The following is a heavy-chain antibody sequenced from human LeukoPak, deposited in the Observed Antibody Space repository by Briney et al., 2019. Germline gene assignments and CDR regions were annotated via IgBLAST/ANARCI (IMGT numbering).Heavy chain of an antibody. D-gene: IGHD6-19*01. CDR1: GGSLSSYY. Sequence: SETLSLTCSVSGGSLSSYYWSWIRQPAGKGLEWIGRIYASGSTNYNPSLKSRITMSVDTSKNQFSLKLSSVTAADTAVYYCARDVYSSGWYEYLHHWGQGTLVTVSS. J-gene: IGHJ1*01. V-gene: IGHV4-4*07. CDR2: IYASGST. CDR3: ARDVYSSGWYEYLHH.